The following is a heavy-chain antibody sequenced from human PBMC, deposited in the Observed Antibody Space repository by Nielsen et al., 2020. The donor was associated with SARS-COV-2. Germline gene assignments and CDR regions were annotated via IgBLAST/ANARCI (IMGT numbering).Heavy chain of an antibody. CDR3: ARGGDYTPFGDAFDI. D-gene: IGHD4-11*01. J-gene: IGHJ3*02. V-gene: IGHV3-33*01. CDR1: GFTFSSYG. CDR2: IWYDGSNK. Sequence: GGSLRLSCAASGFTFSSYGMHWVRQAPGKGLEWVAVIWYDGSNKYYAASVKGRFTISRDNSKNTLYLQINSLRAEDTAVYYCARGGDYTPFGDAFDIWGQGTMVTVSS.